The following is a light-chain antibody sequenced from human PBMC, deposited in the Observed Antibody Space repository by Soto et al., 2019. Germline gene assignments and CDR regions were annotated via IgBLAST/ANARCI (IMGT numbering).Light chain of an antibody. CDR2: DAS. Sequence: EIVLTQSPGTLSLSPGERATLSGRASQSVSRSYLAWYQQKPGQAPRLLIYDASTRATGIPDRFSGSASGADFALTISRLEPEDFAVYYCQQHYDSLYTFGQGTKLEI. V-gene: IGKV3-20*01. CDR3: QQHYDSLYT. CDR1: QSVSRSY. J-gene: IGKJ2*01.